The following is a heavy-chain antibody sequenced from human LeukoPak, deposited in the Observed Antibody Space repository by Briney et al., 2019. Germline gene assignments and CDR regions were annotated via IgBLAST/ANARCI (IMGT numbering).Heavy chain of an antibody. CDR2: ISSGSDNT. D-gene: IGHD2-2*01. J-gene: IGHJ5*02. V-gene: IGHV3-23*01. Sequence: GGSLRLSCVASGFTFSNYAMTWARQAPGKGLEWVSTISSGSDNTYYADSVKGRFTISRDNSKNTLYLQMNSLRVEDTAVYYCYCSSSTCSAGGGFSWGQGTLLTVSS. CDR3: YCSSSTCSAGGGFS. CDR1: GFTFSNYA.